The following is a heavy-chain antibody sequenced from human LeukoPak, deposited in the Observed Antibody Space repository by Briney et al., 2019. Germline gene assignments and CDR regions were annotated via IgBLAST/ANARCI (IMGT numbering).Heavy chain of an antibody. Sequence: GESLKISCKGSGYSFTTYWIGWVRQIPGPGLEWMGIIYPGDSDTRYSPSFQGQVTISADKSIGTAYLQWSSLKASDTAMYYCARHNRRDQAFDIWGQGTMVTVSS. J-gene: IGHJ3*02. CDR2: IYPGDSDT. D-gene: IGHD5-24*01. CDR1: GYSFTTYW. CDR3: ARHNRRDQAFDI. V-gene: IGHV5-51*01.